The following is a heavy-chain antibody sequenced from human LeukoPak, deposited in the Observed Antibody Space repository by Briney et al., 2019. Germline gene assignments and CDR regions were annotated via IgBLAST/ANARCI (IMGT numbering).Heavy chain of an antibody. D-gene: IGHD3-22*01. CDR2: IIPIPGIA. V-gene: IGHV1-69*02. CDR1: GGTFSSYT. J-gene: IGHJ4*02. Sequence: GASVKVSCKASGGTFSSYTISWVRQAPGQGLEWMGRIIPIPGIANYAQKFQGRVTITADKSTSTAYMELSSLRSEDTAVYYCARGDSSGYLDYWGQGTLVTVSS. CDR3: ARGDSSGYLDY.